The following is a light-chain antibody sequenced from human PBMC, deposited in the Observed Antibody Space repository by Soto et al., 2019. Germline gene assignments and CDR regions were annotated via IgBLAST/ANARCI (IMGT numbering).Light chain of an antibody. V-gene: IGLV2-14*01. J-gene: IGLJ3*02. CDR2: EVT. CDR1: SSDIGGYDF. Sequence: QSVLTQPASVSGSPGQSITISCTGTSSDIGGYDFVSWYQQHPAKAPRLIISEVTNRPSGVSNRFSGSKSGNTASLTISGLQVEDEADYYCSSHAGINNVVFGGGTKLTVL. CDR3: SSHAGINNVV.